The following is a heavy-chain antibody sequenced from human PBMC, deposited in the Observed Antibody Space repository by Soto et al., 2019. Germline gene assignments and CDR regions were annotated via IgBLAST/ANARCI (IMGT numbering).Heavy chain of an antibody. Sequence: PWGSLRLSCAASGFTFNSYAMSWVRQVSGRGLEWVSAISGNGVTTYYADSAKGRFTISRDNSKNTLYLLMNSLRGEDTAVYYCAKGRALWFGHHDYYYYGMDVWGQGTTVNVSS. CDR2: ISGNGVTT. V-gene: IGHV3-23*01. CDR1: GFTFNSYA. CDR3: AKGRALWFGHHDYYYYGMDV. D-gene: IGHD3-10*01. J-gene: IGHJ6*02.